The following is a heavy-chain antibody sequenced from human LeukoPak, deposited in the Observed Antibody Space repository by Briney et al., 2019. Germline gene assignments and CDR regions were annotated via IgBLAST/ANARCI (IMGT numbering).Heavy chain of an antibody. D-gene: IGHD3-3*01. J-gene: IGHJ4*02. CDR2: IYTSGST. Sequence: SETLSLTCTVSGGSISSYYWSWIRQPAGKGLEWIGRIYTSGSTNYNPSLKSRVTMSVDTSKNQFSLKLSSVTVADTAVYYCARDVAYYDFWSGYQVAFFDYWGQGTLVTVSS. V-gene: IGHV4-4*07. CDR1: GGSISSYY. CDR3: ARDVAYYDFWSGYQVAFFDY.